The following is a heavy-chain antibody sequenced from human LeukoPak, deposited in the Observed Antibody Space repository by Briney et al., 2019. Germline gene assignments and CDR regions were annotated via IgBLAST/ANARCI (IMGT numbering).Heavy chain of an antibody. CDR2: IIPIFGTA. J-gene: IGHJ4*02. V-gene: IGHV1-69*05. CDR3: ARAWAACGGVCYSLFGFDY. Sequence: SVKVSCKASGGTFSSYAISWVRQAPGQGLEWMGGIIPIFGTANYAQKFQGRVTITTDESASTAYMELSSLRSEDTAVYYCARAWAACGGVCYSLFGFDYWGQGTLVTVSS. D-gene: IGHD2-21*02. CDR1: GGTFSSYA.